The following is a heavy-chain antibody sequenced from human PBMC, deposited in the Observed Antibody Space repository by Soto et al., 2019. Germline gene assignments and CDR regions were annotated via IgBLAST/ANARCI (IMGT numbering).Heavy chain of an antibody. V-gene: IGHV3-23*01. Sequence: EVQLLESGGGLVQPGESQRLSCVASGFNFGSCAMGWVRQPPGKGLEWVSAISVSGATYYADSVKGRFTISRDNSKNTLSLQMDSLRVEDTATYYCAKGGTATSRVGFDYWGRGMVVTVSS. D-gene: IGHD1-1*01. CDR1: GFNFGSCA. CDR3: AKGGTATSRVGFDY. J-gene: IGHJ4*02. CDR2: ISVSGAT.